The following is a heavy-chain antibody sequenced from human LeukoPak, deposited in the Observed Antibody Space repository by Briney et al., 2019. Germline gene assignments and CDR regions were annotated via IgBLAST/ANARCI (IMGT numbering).Heavy chain of an antibody. CDR2: IYYSGST. V-gene: IGHV4-59*01. J-gene: IGHJ6*02. D-gene: IGHD6-13*01. CDR3: ARAKLSIAAAYYYGMDV. Sequence: PSETLFLTCTVSGGSISSYYWSWIRQPPGKGLEWIGYIYYSGSTNYNPSLKSRVTISVDTSKNQFSLKLSSVTAADTAVYYCARAKLSIAAAYYYGMDVWGQGTTVTVSS. CDR1: GGSISSYY.